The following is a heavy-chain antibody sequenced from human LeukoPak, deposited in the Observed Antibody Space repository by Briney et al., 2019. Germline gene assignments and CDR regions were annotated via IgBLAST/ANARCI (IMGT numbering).Heavy chain of an antibody. Sequence: ASVKVSCKASGYSFSTHWMHWVRQAPGQGLEWMGIINPSGGFTSYAQKLQGRVTVTRDMSTSTVYMELSNLRSEDTAVYYCARSGSGYLRYYFDYWGQGTLVTVSS. D-gene: IGHD5-12*01. CDR3: ARSGSGYLRYYFDY. CDR2: INPSGGFT. CDR1: GYSFSTHW. V-gene: IGHV1-46*01. J-gene: IGHJ4*02.